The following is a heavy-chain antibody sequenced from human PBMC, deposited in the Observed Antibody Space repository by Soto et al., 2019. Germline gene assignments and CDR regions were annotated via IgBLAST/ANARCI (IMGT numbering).Heavy chain of an antibody. CDR2: IKSKTDGGTT. CDR1: GFTFSNAW. Sequence: GGSLRLSCVASGFTFSNAWMNWVRQAPGKGLEWVGRIKSKTDGGTTDYAAPVKGRFTISRDDSKNTLYLLMNSQRAEDTAVYYCAKAGYCSSATCATRYYYMDVWGKGTTVTVSS. V-gene: IGHV3-15*07. CDR3: AKAGYCSSATCATRYYYMDV. J-gene: IGHJ6*03. D-gene: IGHD2-2*01.